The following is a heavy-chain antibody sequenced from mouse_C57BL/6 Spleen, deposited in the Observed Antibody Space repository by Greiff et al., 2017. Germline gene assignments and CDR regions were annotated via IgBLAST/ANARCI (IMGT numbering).Heavy chain of an antibody. V-gene: IGHV1-76*01. CDR2: IYPGSGNT. Sequence: VQLLESGAELVRPGASVKLSCKASGYTFTDYYINWVKQRPGQGLEWIARIYPGSGNTYYNEKFKGKATLTAEKSSSTAYMQLSSLTSEDSAVYFCARSTGIYGMDYWGQGTSVTVSS. CDR3: ARSTGIYGMDY. J-gene: IGHJ4*01. CDR1: GYTFTDYY.